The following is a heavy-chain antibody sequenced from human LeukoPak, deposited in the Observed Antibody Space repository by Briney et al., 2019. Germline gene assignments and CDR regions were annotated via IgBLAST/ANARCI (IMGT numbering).Heavy chain of an antibody. Sequence: GASLVLSCAASGFTFSSYGMSGVRRAPGKGLEGVSVISGSGGSTYSADSAKGRFTISRDNSKNTLYLQMNSLRAEDTAVYYCARERAGIWDSFDYWGQGTLVTVSS. CDR2: ISGSGGST. CDR3: ARERAGIWDSFDY. CDR1: GFTFSSYG. J-gene: IGHJ4*02. D-gene: IGHD3-10*01. V-gene: IGHV3-23*01.